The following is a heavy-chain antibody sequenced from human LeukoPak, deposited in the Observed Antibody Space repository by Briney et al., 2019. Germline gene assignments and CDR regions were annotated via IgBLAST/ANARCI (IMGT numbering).Heavy chain of an antibody. D-gene: IGHD3-22*01. Sequence: GGSLRLSCAASGFTFSSYSMNWVRQAPGKGLEWISYISGSSDTIYYADSVKGRFTISRDNAKNSLYLQMNSLRAEDTALYHCARLDSSGYYYFIGMDVWGQGTTVTVSS. CDR2: ISGSSDTI. CDR3: ARLDSSGYYYFIGMDV. J-gene: IGHJ6*02. V-gene: IGHV3-48*04. CDR1: GFTFSSYS.